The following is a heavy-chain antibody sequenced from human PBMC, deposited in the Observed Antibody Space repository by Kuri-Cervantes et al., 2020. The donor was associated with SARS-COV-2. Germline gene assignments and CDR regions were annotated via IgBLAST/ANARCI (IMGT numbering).Heavy chain of an antibody. CDR1: GFTFDDYA. CDR2: ISWNSGSI. J-gene: IGHJ3*02. Sequence: GGSLRLSCAASGFTFDDYAMHWVRQAPGKGLEWVSGISWNSGSIGYADSVKGRFTISRDNAKNSLYLQMNSLRAEDTAVYYCARDRCYGGSYPCVFDIWGQGTMVTVSS. V-gene: IGHV3-9*01. CDR3: ARDRCYGGSYPCVFDI. D-gene: IGHD1-26*01.